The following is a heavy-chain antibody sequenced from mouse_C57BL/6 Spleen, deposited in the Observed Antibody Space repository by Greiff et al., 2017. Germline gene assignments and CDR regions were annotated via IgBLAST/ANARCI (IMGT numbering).Heavy chain of an antibody. D-gene: IGHD1-1*02. CDR1: GFTFTDYY. Sequence: EVMLVESGGGLVQPGGSLSLSCAASGFTFTDYYMSWVRQPPGKALEWLGFIRNKANGYTTEYSASVKGRFTISRDNSQSSLYLQMNALRAEDSATYYCARYGWLEYYFDYWGQGTTLTVSS. CDR2: IRNKANGYTT. CDR3: ARYGWLEYYFDY. V-gene: IGHV7-3*01. J-gene: IGHJ2*01.